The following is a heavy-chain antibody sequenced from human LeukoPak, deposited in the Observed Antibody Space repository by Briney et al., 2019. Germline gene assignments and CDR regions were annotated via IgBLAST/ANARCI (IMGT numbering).Heavy chain of an antibody. V-gene: IGHV4-59*08. CDR1: GGFISSYD. Sequence: SETLSLTCTVSGGFISSYDWSWIRQPPGKGLEWIGYIYYSGSTNYNPSLKSRVTISVDTSKNQFSLKLSSVTAADTAVYYCARAGGFTQYCGGDCYPAVIDYWGQGTLVTVSS. CDR3: ARAGGFTQYCGGDCYPAVIDY. J-gene: IGHJ4*02. D-gene: IGHD2-21*02. CDR2: IYYSGST.